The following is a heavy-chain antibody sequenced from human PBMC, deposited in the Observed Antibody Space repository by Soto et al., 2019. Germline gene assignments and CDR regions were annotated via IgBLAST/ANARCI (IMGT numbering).Heavy chain of an antibody. D-gene: IGHD1-26*01. CDR2: IIPIFGTA. CDR1: GYTFTSYG. Sequence: SVKVSCKASGYTFTSYGISCVRQAPGQVLEWMGGIIPIFGTANYAQKFQGRVTITADESTSTAYMELSSLRSEDTAVYYCARGRSARVYLCAFDIWGQGTMVTVSS. V-gene: IGHV1-69*13. CDR3: ARGRSARVYLCAFDI. J-gene: IGHJ3*02.